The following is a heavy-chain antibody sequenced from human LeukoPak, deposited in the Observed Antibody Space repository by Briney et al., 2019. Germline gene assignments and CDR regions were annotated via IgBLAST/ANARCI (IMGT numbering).Heavy chain of an antibody. CDR1: GGSISSGGYY. J-gene: IGHJ4*02. V-gene: IGHV4-30-2*01. D-gene: IGHD6-19*01. CDR2: IYHSGST. CDR3: ARLTSDWYSFDY. Sequence: SQTLSLTCTVSGGSISSGGYYWSWIRQPPGKGLEWIGYIYHSGSTYYNPSLKSRVTISVDTSKNQFSLKLSSVTAADTAVYYCARLTSDWYSFDYWGQGTLLTVSS.